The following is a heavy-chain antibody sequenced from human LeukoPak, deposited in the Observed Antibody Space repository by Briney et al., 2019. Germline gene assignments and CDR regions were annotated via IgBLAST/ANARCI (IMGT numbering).Heavy chain of an antibody. D-gene: IGHD5-18*01. Sequence: PGGSLRLSCAASGFTFSSYAMSWVRQVPGKGLERVSAISGSGGSTYYADSVKGRFTISRDISENTLYLQMNNLRGEDTAIYYCAKDAASGYSYGYINYWGQGTLVTVSS. CDR1: GFTFSSYA. CDR2: ISGSGGST. CDR3: AKDAASGYSYGYINY. V-gene: IGHV3-23*01. J-gene: IGHJ4*02.